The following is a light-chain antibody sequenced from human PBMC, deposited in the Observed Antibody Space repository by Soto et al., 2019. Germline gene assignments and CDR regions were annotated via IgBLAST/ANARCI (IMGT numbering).Light chain of an antibody. V-gene: IGKV3-20*01. J-gene: IGKJ5*01. CDR2: GAS. CDR1: QSVSSSY. CDR3: QQFATSPPST. Sequence: EIVLTQSPGTLSLSPGERATLSCRASQSVSSSYLAWYQQKPGQAPRLLIYGASSRATGIPDRFSGSGSGTDFTLTISRPEPGDFAVYYCQQFATSPPSTFGKGTRLEIK.